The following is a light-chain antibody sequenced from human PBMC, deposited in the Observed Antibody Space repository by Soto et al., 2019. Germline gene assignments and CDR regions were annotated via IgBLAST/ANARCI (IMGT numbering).Light chain of an antibody. CDR2: HTS. J-gene: IGKJ2*01. Sequence: EIVLPQSPGTLSLSPGERATLSCRPSQSVNSRDIAWYQQKPGQAPRLLIYHTSRRATGIPDRFSGSGSETDFTLTISRLEPEDFAVYYCQQYGGSSLYTFGQGPGWRSN. V-gene: IGKV3-20*01. CDR1: QSVNSRD. CDR3: QQYGGSSLYT.